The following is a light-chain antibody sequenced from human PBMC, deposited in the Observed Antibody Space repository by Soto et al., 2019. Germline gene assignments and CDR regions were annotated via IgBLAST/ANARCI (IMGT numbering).Light chain of an antibody. V-gene: IGKV3-20*01. Sequence: DIVLTQSPGNMSMSPWERATLSCRASQSITNNYLAWYQQKPGRAHRLLIYGASSRATGIPDRFSGSGSGTDFTLTISRLEPEDFAVYYCQQYGSSGTVGQGTKVDIK. CDR1: QSITNNY. J-gene: IGKJ1*01. CDR3: QQYGSSGT. CDR2: GAS.